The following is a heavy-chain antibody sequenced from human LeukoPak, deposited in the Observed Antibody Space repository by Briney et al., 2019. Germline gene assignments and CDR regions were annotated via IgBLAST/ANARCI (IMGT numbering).Heavy chain of an antibody. J-gene: IGHJ5*02. CDR2: IIPILGIA. CDR3: ERDRNMIVAT. V-gene: IGHV1-69*04. D-gene: IGHD3-22*01. CDR1: VGTFSIYA. Sequence: SVNVSFKASVGTFSIYAIRWVRQAPGQGLEWVGRIIPILGIANYTQKFQGRVTITADKSTSTAYMELSSLRSEATAVYYCERDRNMIVATWGQGNLVTVSS.